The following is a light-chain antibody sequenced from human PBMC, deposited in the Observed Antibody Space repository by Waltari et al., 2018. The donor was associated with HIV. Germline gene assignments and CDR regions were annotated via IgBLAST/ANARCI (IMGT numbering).Light chain of an antibody. CDR3: ATWDDTMSVV. CDR1: PSNIGGNR. Sequence: SLLTQPPSVSGAPGQRVNLSCSGGPSNIGGNRFNWYRQLPGPAPILLIYNNDQRPSSVPVRFSGSKSATSASLVISGLQSDDEADYYCATWDDTMSVVFGGGTRLTVL. V-gene: IGLV1-44*01. CDR2: NND. J-gene: IGLJ2*01.